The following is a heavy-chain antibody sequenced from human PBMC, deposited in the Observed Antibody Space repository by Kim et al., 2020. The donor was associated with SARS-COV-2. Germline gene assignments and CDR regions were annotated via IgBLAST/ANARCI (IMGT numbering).Heavy chain of an antibody. V-gene: IGHV3-7*01. CDR1: GFRFSSYW. CDR3: ARVNYDSPGGY. CDR2: IIGDGRVK. J-gene: IGHJ4*02. Sequence: GGSLRLSCAASGFRFSSYWMSWVRQAPGKGLEWVANIIGDGRVKYYLESVKGRFTISRDNANNPVYLQMHSLRAEDTAVYYCARVNYDSPGGYWVQGTLV. D-gene: IGHD3-22*01.